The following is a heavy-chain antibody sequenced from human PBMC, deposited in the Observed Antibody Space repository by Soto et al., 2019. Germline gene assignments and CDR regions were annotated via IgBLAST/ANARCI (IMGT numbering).Heavy chain of an antibody. V-gene: IGHV6-1*01. CDR3: ARSGNEGAVDY. J-gene: IGHJ4*02. D-gene: IGHD1-26*01. Sequence: PSQTLSLTCAISGDSVSSKSAARNWIRQSPSRGLEWLGRTYYRSKWHNEYAVSVKSRIIINPDTSKNQFSLQLNSVTPEDTAMYYCARSGNEGAVDYWGQGTLVTVSS. CDR1: GDSVSSKSAA. CDR2: TYYRSKWHN.